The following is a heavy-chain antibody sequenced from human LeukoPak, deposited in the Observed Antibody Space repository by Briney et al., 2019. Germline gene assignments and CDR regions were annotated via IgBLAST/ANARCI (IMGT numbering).Heavy chain of an antibody. CDR1: GFTFSTYW. V-gene: IGHV3-7*01. CDR2: IKEDGSEK. J-gene: IGHJ4*02. CDR3: ARDSSGYQ. D-gene: IGHD3-22*01. Sequence: PGGSLRLSCAASGFTFSTYWMSWVRQAPGKGLEWVTNIKEDGSEKYYGDSVKGRFTISRDNAKNSLYLQMNSLRAEDTAVYYCARDSSGYQWGQGTLVTVSS.